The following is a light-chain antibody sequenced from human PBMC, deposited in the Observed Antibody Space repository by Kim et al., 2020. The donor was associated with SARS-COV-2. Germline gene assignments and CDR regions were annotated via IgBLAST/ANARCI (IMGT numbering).Light chain of an antibody. CDR2: EDN. J-gene: IGLJ1*01. Sequence: KTVTTSCTGSSRSLASNYVQWYQQRPGRSPTTVIYEDNQRPSGVPDRFSGSIDSSSNSASLTISGLKTEDEADYYCQSYASSNHYVFGTGTKVTVL. CDR1: SRSLASNY. CDR3: QSYASSNHYV. V-gene: IGLV6-57*01.